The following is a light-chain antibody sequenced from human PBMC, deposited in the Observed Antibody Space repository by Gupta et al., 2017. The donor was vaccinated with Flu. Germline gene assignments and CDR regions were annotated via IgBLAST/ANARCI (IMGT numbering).Light chain of an antibody. V-gene: IGLV10-54*04. CDR3: SSWDSSLNVWV. Sequence: QAALTQPPSVPRGLRQTATLTCTGNRNTGGNQGVACLQQRQGNPPRLPSIRKTNRPPIIPKRFSASGSGSTASLTITGLQPEDEDDYFCSSWDSSLNVWVFGGGTKLTVL. CDR1: RNTGGNQG. CDR2: RKT. J-gene: IGLJ3*02.